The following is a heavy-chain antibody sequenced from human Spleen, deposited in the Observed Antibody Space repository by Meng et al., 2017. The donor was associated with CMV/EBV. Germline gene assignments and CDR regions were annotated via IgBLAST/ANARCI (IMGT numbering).Heavy chain of an antibody. J-gene: IGHJ6*02. CDR3: ARRITIFGVVTPGGMDV. CDR2: INHTGRT. Sequence: GSLRLSCDVYGGSFSGYYWSWIRQPPGKGLEWIGEINHTGRTNYNPSLTSRVTISVDTSKNRFSLKLTCVTAADTALYYCARRITIFGVVTPGGMDVWGQGTTVTVSS. CDR1: GGSFSGYY. V-gene: IGHV4-34*01. D-gene: IGHD3-3*01.